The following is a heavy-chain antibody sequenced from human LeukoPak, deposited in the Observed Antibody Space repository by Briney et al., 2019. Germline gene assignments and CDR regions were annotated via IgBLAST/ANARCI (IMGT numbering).Heavy chain of an antibody. CDR1: GFTFSSYE. D-gene: IGHD3-10*02. CDR3: AELGITMIGGV. J-gene: IGHJ6*04. CDR2: ISSSGSTI. V-gene: IGHV3-48*03. Sequence: GGSLRLSCAASGFTFSSYEMNWVRQAPGKGLEWVSYISSSGSTIYYADSVKGRFTISRDSAKNSLYLEMNSLRAEDTAVYYCAELGITMIGGVWGKGTTVTISS.